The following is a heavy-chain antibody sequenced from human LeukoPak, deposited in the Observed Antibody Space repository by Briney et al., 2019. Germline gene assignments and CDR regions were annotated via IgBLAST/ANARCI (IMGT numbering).Heavy chain of an antibody. Sequence: SETLSLTCAVSGGSISSSSYYWGWLRQPPGKGLEWIGWIDYIGTTYYNPSLKSRVTISVDTSKNRFSLKLSSVTAADTAVYYCARHSNYDFWSGYYGTSEYWGQGTLVTVSS. CDR2: IDYIGTT. J-gene: IGHJ4*02. CDR3: ARHSNYDFWSGYYGTSEY. D-gene: IGHD3-3*01. CDR1: GGSISSSSYY. V-gene: IGHV4-39*01.